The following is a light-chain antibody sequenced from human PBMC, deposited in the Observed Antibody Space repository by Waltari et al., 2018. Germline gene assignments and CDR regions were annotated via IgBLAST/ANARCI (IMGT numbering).Light chain of an antibody. J-gene: IGLJ3*02. CDR1: SFNIGNNY. CDR3: GTWDSGLSGGV. V-gene: IGLV1-51*02. Sequence: QSVLTQPPSVSAAPGQKVTISCSGSSFNIGNNYVSWYQQVPGTAPKLLIYENDKRPSGIPDLFSGSKSGTSATLGITGLQTGDEADYYCGTWDSGLSGGVFGGGTKLTVL. CDR2: END.